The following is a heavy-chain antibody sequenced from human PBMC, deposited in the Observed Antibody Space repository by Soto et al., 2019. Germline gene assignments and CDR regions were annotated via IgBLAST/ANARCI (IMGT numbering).Heavy chain of an antibody. V-gene: IGHV3-11*01. J-gene: IGHJ5*02. Sequence: QVQLVESGGALVKPGGSLRLSCAASGFSFRDYYMSWIRQAPGKGLEWSSYISGSGNTIYYADSVKGRFIISRDNDKNSLFLQMNSLRADDTAVYYCARDRLPMVVVVMGWFDPWGQGTLVTVSS. CDR2: ISGSGNTI. D-gene: IGHD3-22*01. CDR3: ARDRLPMVVVVMGWFDP. CDR1: GFSFRDYY.